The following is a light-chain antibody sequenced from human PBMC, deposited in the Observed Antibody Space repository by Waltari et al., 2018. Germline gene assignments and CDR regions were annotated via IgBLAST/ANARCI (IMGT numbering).Light chain of an antibody. V-gene: IGLV2-8*01. J-gene: IGLJ3*02. CDR2: EVS. CDR1: SSDVGGYNY. CDR3: SSYAGRSNLV. Sequence: QSALTQPPSASGSPGQSVTISCTGTSSDVGGYNYVSWYQQHPGKAPKLMIYEVSKRPSGVPERFSGSKSGNTASLTGSGLQAEDEADYYCSSYAGRSNLVFGGGTKLTVL.